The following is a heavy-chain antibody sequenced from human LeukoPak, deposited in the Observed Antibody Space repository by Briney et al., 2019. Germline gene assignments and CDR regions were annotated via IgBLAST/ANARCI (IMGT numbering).Heavy chain of an antibody. J-gene: IGHJ5*02. CDR1: GGSISSSSYY. V-gene: IGHV4-39*07. D-gene: IGHD6-19*01. CDR2: IYYSGST. Sequence: SETLSLTCTVSGGSISSSSYYWGWIRQPPGKGLEWIGSIYYSGSTYYNPSLKSRVTISVDTSKNQFSLKLSSVTAADTAVYYCARVQWLEGFDWFDPWGQGTLVTVSS. CDR3: ARVQWLEGFDWFDP.